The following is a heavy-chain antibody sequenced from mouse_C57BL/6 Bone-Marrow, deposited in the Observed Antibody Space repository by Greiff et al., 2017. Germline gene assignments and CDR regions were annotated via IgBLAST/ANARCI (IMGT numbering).Heavy chain of an antibody. V-gene: IGHV1-81*01. Sequence: VQLQQSGAELARPGASVKLSCKASGYTFTSYGISWVKQRTGQGLEWIGEIYPRSGDTYYNEKFKGKAKLTADKSSSTAYLELRSLTSDDSAVYFYANPLQFYYYSSSYLYAMDYWGQGTSVTVSS. CDR1: GYTFTSYG. CDR3: ANPLQFYYYSSSYLYAMDY. J-gene: IGHJ4*01. CDR2: IYPRSGDT. D-gene: IGHD1-1*01.